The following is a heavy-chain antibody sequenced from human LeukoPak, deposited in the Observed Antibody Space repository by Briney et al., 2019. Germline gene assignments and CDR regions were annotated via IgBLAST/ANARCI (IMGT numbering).Heavy chain of an antibody. CDR3: ASNYYDSSGYYFPPGVDY. Sequence: SETLSLTCTVSGGSISSSSYYWGWIRQPPGKGLEWIGSIYYSGSTYYNPSLKSRVTISVDTSKNQFSLKLSSVTAADTAVYYCASNYYDSSGYYFPPGVDYWGQGTLVTVSS. D-gene: IGHD3-22*01. V-gene: IGHV4-39*01. J-gene: IGHJ4*02. CDR1: GGSISSSSYY. CDR2: IYYSGST.